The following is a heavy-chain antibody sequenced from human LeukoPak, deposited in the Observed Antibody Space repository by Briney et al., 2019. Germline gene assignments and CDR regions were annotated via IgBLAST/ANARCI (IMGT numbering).Heavy chain of an antibody. Sequence: VASVKVSCTASGYTFTGYYMHWVRQAPGQGLEWMGRINPNSGGTNYAQKFQGRVTMTRDTSISTAYMELSRLRSDDTAVYYCAGIVGATGVWVYWGQGTLVTVSS. CDR3: AGIVGATGVWVY. J-gene: IGHJ4*02. D-gene: IGHD1-26*01. V-gene: IGHV1-2*06. CDR2: INPNSGGT. CDR1: GYTFTGYY.